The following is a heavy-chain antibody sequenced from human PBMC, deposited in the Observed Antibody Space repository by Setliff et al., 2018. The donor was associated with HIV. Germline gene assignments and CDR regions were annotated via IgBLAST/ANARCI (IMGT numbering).Heavy chain of an antibody. Sequence: SETLSLTCTVSGYSISSSSYYWDWVRQAPGKGLEWIGHIFTSGSTSYNPSLKSRVTISVDTSKNQFSLKLTSVTAADTAVYFCARVVPREVAPGGFDIWGQGTMVTVSS. D-gene: IGHD5-12*01. V-gene: IGHV4-61*05. CDR2: IFTSGST. CDR1: GYSISSSSYY. J-gene: IGHJ3*02. CDR3: ARVVPREVAPGGFDI.